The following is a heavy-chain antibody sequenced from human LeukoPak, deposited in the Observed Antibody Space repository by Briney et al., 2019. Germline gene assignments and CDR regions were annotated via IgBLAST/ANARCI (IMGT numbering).Heavy chain of an antibody. CDR2: IYYSGSI. V-gene: IGHV4-59*08. CDR3: ARYSGSYSGFDY. D-gene: IGHD1-26*01. CDR1: GGSISSYY. Sequence: SETLSLTCTVSGGSISSYYWSWIRQPPGKGLEWIGYIYYSGSINYNPSLKSRVTISIDTSKNQFSLKLRSVTAADTAVYYCARYSGSYSGFDYWGQGTLVTVSS. J-gene: IGHJ4*02.